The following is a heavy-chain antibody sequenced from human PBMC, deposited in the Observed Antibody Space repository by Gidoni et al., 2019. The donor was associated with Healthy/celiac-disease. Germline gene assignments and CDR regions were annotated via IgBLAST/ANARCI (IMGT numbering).Heavy chain of an antibody. Sequence: QVQLVESGGGVVQPGRSLRLSCAASGFTFSSYAMHWVRQAPGKGLEWVAVISYDGSNKYYADSVKGRFTISRDNSKNTLYLQMNSLRAEDTAVYYCARAPQSIVVVTVDYWGQGTLVTVSS. D-gene: IGHD3-22*01. V-gene: IGHV3-30-3*01. CDR2: ISYDGSNK. CDR3: ARAPQSIVVVTVDY. J-gene: IGHJ4*02. CDR1: GFTFSSYA.